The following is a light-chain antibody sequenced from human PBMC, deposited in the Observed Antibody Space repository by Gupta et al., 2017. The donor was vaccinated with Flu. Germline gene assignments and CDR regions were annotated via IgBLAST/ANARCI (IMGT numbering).Light chain of an antibody. Sequence: EIVMTQSPATLSVSPGERATLSCRASQSVSSNLAWYQQKPGQAPRLLIYGASTRATGIPARFSGSGSGKEFTLTISSRQSEDFAVYYCQQYNNWPMYTFGQGTKLDIK. CDR1: QSVSSN. CDR3: QQYNNWPMYT. V-gene: IGKV3-15*01. CDR2: GAS. J-gene: IGKJ2*01.